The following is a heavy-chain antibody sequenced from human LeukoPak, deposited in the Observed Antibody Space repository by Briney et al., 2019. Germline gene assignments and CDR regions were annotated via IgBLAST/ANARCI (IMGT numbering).Heavy chain of an antibody. D-gene: IGHD3-9*01. CDR1: GSTLTTIS. CDR3: ATGAIVYDY. J-gene: IGHJ4*02. Sequence: ASVKVSCTVSGSTLTTISIDWVRQAPGKGLEWMGSLSPRDGETIHAQKFQGRLKMTAGTATDTAYMEMSSLESGDTALYYCATGAIVYDYWGQGTLVTVSS. V-gene: IGHV1-24*01. CDR2: LSPRDGET.